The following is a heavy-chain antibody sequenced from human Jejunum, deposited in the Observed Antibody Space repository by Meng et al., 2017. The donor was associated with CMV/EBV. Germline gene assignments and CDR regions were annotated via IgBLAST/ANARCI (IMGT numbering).Heavy chain of an antibody. J-gene: IGHJ4*02. Sequence: SGYTFIDYYTHWVRQVPGQGLEWMGWIDSNSGETNSAQKFSGRVTLTRDTSITTAYMEVISLRSDDTAVYYCAREQTVSGSRGLDYWGQGTLVTVSS. CDR2: IDSNSGET. D-gene: IGHD6-19*01. V-gene: IGHV1-2*02. CDR1: GYTFIDYY. CDR3: AREQTVSGSRGLDY.